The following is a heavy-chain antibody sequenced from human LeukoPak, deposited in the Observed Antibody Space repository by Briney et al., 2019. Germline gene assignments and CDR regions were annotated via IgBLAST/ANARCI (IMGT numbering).Heavy chain of an antibody. CDR1: GVSFSGYY. CDR2: INHSGST. CDR3: ARALRYLDAFDI. Sequence: SETLSLTCAVYGVSFSGYYWSWIRQPPGKGLEWIGEINHSGSTNYNPSLKSRVTISVDTSKNQFSLKLSSVTAADTAVYYCARALRYLDAFDIWGQGTMVTVSS. D-gene: IGHD1-14*01. J-gene: IGHJ3*02. V-gene: IGHV4-34*01.